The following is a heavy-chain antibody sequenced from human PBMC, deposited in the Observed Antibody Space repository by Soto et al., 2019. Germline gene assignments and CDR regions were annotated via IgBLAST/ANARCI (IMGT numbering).Heavy chain of an antibody. Sequence: GGSLRLSCAASGFSVSSNYMSWVRQAPGKGLEWLSVIYTDDSTYYADSVKGRFTISRHNSKNTLYLQMNSLRAEDTAVYYCTSGTSHSSRPLYWGQGTLVTVSS. CDR2: IYTDDST. J-gene: IGHJ4*02. CDR1: GFSVSSNY. D-gene: IGHD1-1*01. V-gene: IGHV3-53*04. CDR3: TSGTSHSSRPLY.